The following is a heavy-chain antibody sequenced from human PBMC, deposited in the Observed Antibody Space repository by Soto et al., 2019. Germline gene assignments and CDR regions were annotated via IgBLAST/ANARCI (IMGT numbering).Heavy chain of an antibody. J-gene: IGHJ4*02. CDR2: VYYSGGA. CDR3: ERGALVRGIIPYYVDY. V-gene: IGHV4-39*02. D-gene: IGHD3-10*01. CDR1: GGSVSTNSYY. Sequence: QLQLLESGPGLVKPSETLYLTCTVSGGSVSTNSYYWGWIRQPQGKRLEGIGSVYYSGGAYYNTSLNSRLTISVDTSMYDSSLKLSSVSAADTAIYYCERGALVRGIIPYYVDYWGQGTLVTVSS.